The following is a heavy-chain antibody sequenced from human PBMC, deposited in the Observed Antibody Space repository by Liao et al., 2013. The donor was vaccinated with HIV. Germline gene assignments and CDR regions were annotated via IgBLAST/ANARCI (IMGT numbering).Heavy chain of an antibody. V-gene: IGHV4-39*07. CDR1: GDSISSDSPY. Sequence: QLQLRESGPRLVKPSETLSLTCIVSGDSISSDSPYWGWIRQSPGKGLEWIGSLHFSGTTYHNPSLKTRVSMSVDTSINQFSLHLTSVTAADTAVYYCARDNGFWSGYYSPLFDYWGRGTLVTVSS. D-gene: IGHD3-3*01. J-gene: IGHJ4*02. CDR3: ARDNGFWSGYYSPLFDY. CDR2: LHFSGTT.